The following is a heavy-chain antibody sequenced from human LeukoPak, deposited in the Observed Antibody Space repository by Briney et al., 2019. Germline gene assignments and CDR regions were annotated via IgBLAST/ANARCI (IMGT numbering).Heavy chain of an antibody. J-gene: IGHJ6*02. V-gene: IGHV3-21*01. CDR2: VSGSSSYI. D-gene: IGHD3-10*01. CDR1: GFTFSSYN. Sequence: GGSLRLSCAASGFTFSSYNINWVRQAPGKGLEWVSSVSGSSSYIYYADSVKGRFTISRDNAKNSLYLQMDSLRAEDTAVYYCARDYFGYYAMDVWGQGTTVTVYS. CDR3: ARDYFGYYAMDV.